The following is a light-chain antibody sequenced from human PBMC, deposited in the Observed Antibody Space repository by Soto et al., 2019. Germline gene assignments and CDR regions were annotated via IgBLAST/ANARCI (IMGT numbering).Light chain of an antibody. J-gene: IGLJ1*01. CDR1: SSDVGGYTY. Sequence: QSALTQPASVSGSPGQSITISCTGTSSDVGGYTYVSWYQQHPGTAPKLMIYDVSNRPSGVSNRFSGSKSGNTASLTISGLQAEDDADYYCSSYTSSSSYVFGTGTKVTVL. CDR2: DVS. CDR3: SSYTSSSSYV. V-gene: IGLV2-14*01.